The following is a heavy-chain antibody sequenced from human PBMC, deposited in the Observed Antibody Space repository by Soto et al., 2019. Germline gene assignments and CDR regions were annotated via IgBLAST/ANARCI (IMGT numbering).Heavy chain of an antibody. CDR1: GGPFSSYA. V-gene: IGHV1-69*13. D-gene: IGHD2-8*01. CDR2: IIPIFGTA. J-gene: IGHJ4*02. Sequence: SSVKVSCKASGGPFSSYAISWVRQAPGQGLEWMGGIIPIFGTANYSQKFQGRVTITADESTGTAYMELSSLRSEDKAVYYCARVGRYCTNGVCPAPFDYWGQGTLVTVSS. CDR3: ARVGRYCTNGVCPAPFDY.